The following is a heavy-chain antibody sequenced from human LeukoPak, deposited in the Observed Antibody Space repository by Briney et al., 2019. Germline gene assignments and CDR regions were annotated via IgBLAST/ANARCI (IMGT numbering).Heavy chain of an antibody. V-gene: IGHV3-66*01. Sequence: GGSLRLSCAASGFTVSTNYMSWVRQAPGKGLEWVSVIYNSGRTYYADSVKGRFTISRDISKNTPSLQMNSLRAEDTAVYYCARESTSGYYLSSWGQGTLVTVSS. CDR1: GFTVSTNY. J-gene: IGHJ5*02. CDR3: ARESTSGYYLSS. CDR2: IYNSGRT. D-gene: IGHD3-22*01.